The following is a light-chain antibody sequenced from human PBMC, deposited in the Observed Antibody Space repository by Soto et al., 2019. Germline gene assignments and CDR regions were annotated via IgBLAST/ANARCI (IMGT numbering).Light chain of an antibody. J-gene: IGKJ1*01. CDR2: DAS. Sequence: DIQMTQSPSTLSASVGDRVTITCRASQSISSWLAWYQQKPGKAPKLLLYDASSLKSGVPSRFSGSGSGTEFTLTISSLQPDDFATYYCQQYNTQWTFGQGTKVEIK. CDR1: QSISSW. CDR3: QQYNTQWT. V-gene: IGKV1-5*01.